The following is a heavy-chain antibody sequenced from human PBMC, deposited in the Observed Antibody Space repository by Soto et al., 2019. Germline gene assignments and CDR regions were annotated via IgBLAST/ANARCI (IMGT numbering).Heavy chain of an antibody. V-gene: IGHV3-21*01. CDR3: ARLYGPVTTRHFFYYGMDV. Sequence: GGSLRLSCAASGFTFSIYSMNWVRHAPGKGLEWVSSISSSSSYIYYADSVKGRFTISRDNAKNSLYLQMNSLRAEDTAVYYCARLYGPVTTRHFFYYGMDVWGLGTTVTVSS. J-gene: IGHJ6*02. D-gene: IGHD4-17*01. CDR1: GFTFSIYS. CDR2: ISSSSSYI.